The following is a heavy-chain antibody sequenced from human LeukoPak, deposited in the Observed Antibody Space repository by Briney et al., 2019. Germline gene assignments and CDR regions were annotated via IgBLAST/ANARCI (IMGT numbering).Heavy chain of an antibody. CDR1: GGSISSGGYY. J-gene: IGHJ3*02. Sequence: SETLSLTCTVSGGSISSGGYYWSWIRQHPGKGLEWIGYIYYSGSTYYNPSLKSRVTISVDTSKNQFSLKLSSVTAADTAVYYCSGGDYGSAPDAFDIGGQGTMVTVSS. D-gene: IGHD3-10*01. CDR3: SGGDYGSAPDAFDI. V-gene: IGHV4-31*03. CDR2: IYYSGST.